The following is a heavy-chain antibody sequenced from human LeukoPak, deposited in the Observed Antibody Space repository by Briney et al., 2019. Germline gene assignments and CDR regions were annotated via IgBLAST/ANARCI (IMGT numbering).Heavy chain of an antibody. D-gene: IGHD3-10*01. Sequence: SQALSLTCTVSGGSISSGDYYWSWIRQPPGKGLEWIGYIYYSGSTYYNPSLKSRVTISVDTSKNQFSLKLSSVTAADTAVYYCARERGLVRDFDYWGQGTLVTVSP. CDR2: IYYSGST. V-gene: IGHV4-30-4*01. CDR1: GGSISSGDYY. J-gene: IGHJ4*02. CDR3: ARERGLVRDFDY.